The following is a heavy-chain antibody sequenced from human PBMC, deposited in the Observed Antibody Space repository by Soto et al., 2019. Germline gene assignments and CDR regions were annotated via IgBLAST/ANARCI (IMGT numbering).Heavy chain of an antibody. Sequence: QVQLVQSGAEVKKPGSSVHVSCKASGGTFSSYAISWVRQAPGQGLEWMGGIIPIFGTANYAQKFQGRVTITADESTSTAYMELSSLRSEDTAVYYCARTRTTVTSYYYYGMDLWGQGTTVTVSS. V-gene: IGHV1-69*01. CDR2: IIPIFGTA. D-gene: IGHD4-17*01. CDR1: GGTFSSYA. J-gene: IGHJ6*02. CDR3: ARTRTTVTSYYYYGMDL.